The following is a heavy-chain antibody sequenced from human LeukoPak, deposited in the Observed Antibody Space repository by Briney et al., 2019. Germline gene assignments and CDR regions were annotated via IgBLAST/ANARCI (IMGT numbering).Heavy chain of an antibody. CDR1: GGTFSSYA. J-gene: IGHJ5*02. D-gene: IGHD6-6*01. CDR3: ARSETAARPLDP. Sequence: SVQVSCKASGGTFSSYAISWVRQAPGQGLEWMGGIIPIFGTANYAQKFQGRVTITTDESTSTAYMELSSLRSEDTAVYYCARSETAARPLDPWGQGTLVTVSS. CDR2: IIPIFGTA. V-gene: IGHV1-69*05.